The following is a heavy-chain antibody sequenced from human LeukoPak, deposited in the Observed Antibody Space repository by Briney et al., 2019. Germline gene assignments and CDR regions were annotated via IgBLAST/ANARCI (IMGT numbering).Heavy chain of an antibody. V-gene: IGHV5-51*01. D-gene: IGHD6-13*01. CDR1: GYSFTTYW. CDR3: ARRHSRSFSGDGLDV. CDR2: IYPGDSDT. Sequence: GESLKISCKGSGYSFTTYWIGWVRQMPGKGLEWMGIIYPGDSDTRYSPSFQGQVAISADKSISTAYLQWSSLKASDTAIYYCARRHSRSFSGDGLDVWGQGTTVTVSS. J-gene: IGHJ6*02.